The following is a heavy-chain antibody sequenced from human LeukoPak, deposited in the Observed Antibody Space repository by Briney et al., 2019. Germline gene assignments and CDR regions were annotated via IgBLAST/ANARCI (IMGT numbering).Heavy chain of an antibody. J-gene: IGHJ4*02. V-gene: IGHV3-53*01. CDR3: ARGKTPAVTTPFDY. CDR1: GFTVSSNY. D-gene: IGHD4-17*01. Sequence: GGSLRLSCAASGFTVSSNYVSWVRQAPGKGLEWVSVIYSGGSTYYADSVKGRFTISRDNAKNSLYLQMNSLRAEDTAVYYCARGKTPAVTTPFDYWGQGTLVTVSS. CDR2: IYSGGST.